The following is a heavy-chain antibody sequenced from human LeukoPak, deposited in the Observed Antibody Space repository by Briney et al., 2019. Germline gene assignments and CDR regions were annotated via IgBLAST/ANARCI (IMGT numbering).Heavy chain of an antibody. J-gene: IGHJ4*02. CDR1: GGSIGSGGYY. CDR3: ARGMAATGGIFDY. Sequence: SETLSLTCTVSGGSIGSGGYYWSWIRQHPGKGLEWIGYIYYSGSTYYNPSLKSRVTISVDTSKNQFSLKLSSVTAADTAAYYCARGMAATGGIFDYWGQGTLVTVSS. V-gene: IGHV4-31*03. CDR2: IYYSGST. D-gene: IGHD7-27*01.